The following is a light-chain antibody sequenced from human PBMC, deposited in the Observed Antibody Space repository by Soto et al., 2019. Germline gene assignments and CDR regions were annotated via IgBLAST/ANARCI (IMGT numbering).Light chain of an antibody. CDR2: GAS. CDR1: QGVSNS. Sequence: EIVMTQSPATLSVSPGERATLSCRASQGVSNSLAWLQQKPGQGPRLLIYGASTRATGIPARFSGSGSGTEFTLTISSLQSEDFVVYYCQQYHKWPPTFGQGTKVDTK. J-gene: IGKJ1*01. V-gene: IGKV3-15*01. CDR3: QQYHKWPPT.